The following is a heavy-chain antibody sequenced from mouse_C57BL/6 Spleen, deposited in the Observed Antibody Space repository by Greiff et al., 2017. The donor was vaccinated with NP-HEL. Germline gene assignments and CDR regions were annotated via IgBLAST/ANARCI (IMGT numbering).Heavy chain of an antibody. Sequence: VQLQQSGAELARPGASVKLSCKASGYTFTSYGISWVKQRTGQGLEWMGEMKHRSGNTYYNEKFKGKATLTADKSSSTAYMELRSLTSEDAAVYFCARCRYYYGSSYEYFDVWGTGTTVTVSS. CDR2: MKHRSGNT. CDR1: GYTFTSYG. V-gene: IGHV1-81*01. D-gene: IGHD1-1*01. J-gene: IGHJ1*03. CDR3: ARCRYYYGSSYEYFDV.